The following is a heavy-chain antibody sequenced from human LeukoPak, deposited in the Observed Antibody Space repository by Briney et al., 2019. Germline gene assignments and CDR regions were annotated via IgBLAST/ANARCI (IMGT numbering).Heavy chain of an antibody. CDR1: GFTFDDYA. Sequence: GGSLRLSCAASGFTFDDYAMHWVRQPPGKGLEWVSGISWNSDNIVYADSVKGRFTISRDNAKNSLYLQMDSLRAEDTALYYCAKDGNVDIVSTMYYFDSWGQGTLVTVSS. J-gene: IGHJ4*02. CDR3: AKDGNVDIVSTMYYFDS. CDR2: ISWNSDNI. V-gene: IGHV3-9*01. D-gene: IGHD5/OR15-5a*01.